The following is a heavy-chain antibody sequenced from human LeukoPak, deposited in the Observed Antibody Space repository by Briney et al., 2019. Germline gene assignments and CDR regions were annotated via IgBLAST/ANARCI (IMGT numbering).Heavy chain of an antibody. CDR3: ARIKAAAGTFDP. CDR2: IKQDGSEK. J-gene: IGHJ5*02. D-gene: IGHD6-13*01. V-gene: IGHV3-7*01. Sequence: GGSLRLSCAASGFTFSSYWMSWVRQAPGKGLEGVANIKQDGSEKYYVDSGKGRFTISRYNAKNSLYLQMNSLRAEDTAVYYCARIKAAAGTFDPWGQGTLVTVSS. CDR1: GFTFSSYW.